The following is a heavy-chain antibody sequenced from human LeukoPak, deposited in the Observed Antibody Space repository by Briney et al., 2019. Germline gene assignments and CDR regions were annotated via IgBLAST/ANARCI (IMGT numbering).Heavy chain of an antibody. D-gene: IGHD6-19*01. J-gene: IGHJ4*02. CDR1: GFTFDDYG. CDR3: ARDDAVAGSFDY. Sequence: GGSLRLSCAASGFTFDDYGMSWVRQAPGKGLEWVSGINWNGGSTGYADSVKGRFTISRDNAKNSLYLQMNSLRAGDTALHHCARDDAVAGSFDYWGQGTLVTVSS. CDR2: INWNGGST. V-gene: IGHV3-20*01.